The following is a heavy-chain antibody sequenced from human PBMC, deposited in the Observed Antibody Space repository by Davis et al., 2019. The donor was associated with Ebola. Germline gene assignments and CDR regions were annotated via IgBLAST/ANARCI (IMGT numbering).Heavy chain of an antibody. CDR3: ARVPVYSGNYFSFDD. Sequence: SVKVSCKASGYTFNSYSVHWVRQAPGQGLEWVGWINPYTSKTNHAQKFQGRVTLTTDTSTSTAYMELRSLKSDDTAVYYCARVPVYSGNYFSFDDWGQGTLVTVSS. V-gene: IGHV1-18*01. CDR2: INPYTSKT. D-gene: IGHD1-26*01. J-gene: IGHJ4*02. CDR1: GYTFNSYS.